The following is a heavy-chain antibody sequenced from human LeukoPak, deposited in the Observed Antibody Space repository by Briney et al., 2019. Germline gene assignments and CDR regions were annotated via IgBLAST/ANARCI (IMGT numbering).Heavy chain of an antibody. Sequence: PGGSLRLSCAASGFTVSSNYMSWVRQAPGKGLEWVSAISGSGGSTYYADSVKGRFTISRDNSKNTLYLQMNGLRAEDTALYYCAKDGGIAARLTDYWGQGTLVTVSS. J-gene: IGHJ4*02. D-gene: IGHD6-6*01. CDR2: ISGSGGST. V-gene: IGHV3-23*01. CDR3: AKDGGIAARLTDY. CDR1: GFTVSSNY.